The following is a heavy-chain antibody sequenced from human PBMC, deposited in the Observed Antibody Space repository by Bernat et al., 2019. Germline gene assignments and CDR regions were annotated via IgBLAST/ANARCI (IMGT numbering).Heavy chain of an antibody. Sequence: VQLVESGGGLVKPGGSLRLSCAASGFTFSSYAMSWVRQAPGKGLEWVSAISGSGGSTYYADSVKGRFTISRDNSKNTLYLQMNSLRAEDTAVYYCARATYYYDSSGPAGYYFDYWGQGTLVTVSS. D-gene: IGHD3-22*01. CDR2: ISGSGGST. CDR1: GFTFSSYA. J-gene: IGHJ4*02. V-gene: IGHV3-23*04. CDR3: ARATYYYDSSGPAGYYFDY.